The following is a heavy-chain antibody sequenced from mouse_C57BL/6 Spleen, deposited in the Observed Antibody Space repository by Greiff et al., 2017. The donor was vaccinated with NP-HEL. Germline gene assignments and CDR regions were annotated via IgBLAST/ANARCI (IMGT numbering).Heavy chain of an antibody. CDR2: IYPGDGDT. Sequence: QVQLQQSGAELVKPGASVKISCKASGYAFSSYWMNWVKQRPGKGLEWIGQIYPGDGDTNYNGKFKGKATLTADKSSSTAYMQLSSLTSEDSAVYFCARLVLRSYFDYWGQGTTLTVSS. CDR1: GYAFSSYW. CDR3: ARLVLRSYFDY. J-gene: IGHJ2*01. V-gene: IGHV1-80*01. D-gene: IGHD1-1*01.